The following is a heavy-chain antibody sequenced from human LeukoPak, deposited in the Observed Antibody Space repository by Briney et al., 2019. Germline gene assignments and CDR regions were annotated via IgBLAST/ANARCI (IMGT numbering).Heavy chain of an antibody. CDR3: ARPYCTSTTCYGHFQH. Sequence: PGGSLRLSCAAAGFTFSSYEMNWVRQAPGKGLEWVSYISSSGSTIFYADSVRGRFTISRDNGKNSLYLQMNSLRAEDTAVYYCARPYCTSTTCYGHFQHWGQGTLVTVSS. D-gene: IGHD2-2*01. CDR1: GFTFSSYE. J-gene: IGHJ1*01. V-gene: IGHV3-48*03. CDR2: ISSSGSTI.